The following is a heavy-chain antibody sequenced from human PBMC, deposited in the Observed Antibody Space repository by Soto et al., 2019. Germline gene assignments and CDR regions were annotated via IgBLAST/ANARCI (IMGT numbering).Heavy chain of an antibody. V-gene: IGHV1-18*01. J-gene: IGHJ6*02. Sequence: QVQLVQSGAEVKKPGASVKVSCKASGYTFTKFGISWVRQAPGQGLEWMGWVSGYNGETSYAQSLQGRVTMTTDTSTTTAYMELRSLRSDDTAVFYCAREGLGIYYYNGMDVWGQGPTVTVSS. CDR2: VSGYNGET. CDR1: GYTFTKFG. D-gene: IGHD6-19*01. CDR3: AREGLGIYYYNGMDV.